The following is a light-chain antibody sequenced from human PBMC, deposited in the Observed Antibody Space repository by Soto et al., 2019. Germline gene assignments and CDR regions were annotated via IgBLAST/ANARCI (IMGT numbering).Light chain of an antibody. CDR3: QQYYSTPQT. Sequence: DIVMTQSPDSLAVSLGERATINCKSSQSVLYRSNNKNYLAWYQQKPGQPPKLLIYWASTRESGVPDRFSGSGSGTDFPPPISSLQAEDVAVYYCQQYYSTPQTFGQGTKVEIK. CDR1: QSVLYRSNNKNY. J-gene: IGKJ1*01. CDR2: WAS. V-gene: IGKV4-1*01.